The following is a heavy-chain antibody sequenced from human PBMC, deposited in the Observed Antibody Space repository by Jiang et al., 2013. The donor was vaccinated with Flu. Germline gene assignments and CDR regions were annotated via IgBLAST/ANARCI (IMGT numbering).Heavy chain of an antibody. Sequence: MGIIYPGDSDTRYSPSFQGQVTISADKSISTAYLQWSSLKASDTAMYYCARGYYYYGMDVWGKGTTVTVSS. V-gene: IGHV5-51*01. CDR3: ARGYYYYGMDV. J-gene: IGHJ6*04. CDR2: IYPGDSDT.